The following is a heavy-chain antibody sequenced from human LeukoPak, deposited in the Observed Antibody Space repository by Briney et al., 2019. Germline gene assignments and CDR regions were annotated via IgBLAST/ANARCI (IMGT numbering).Heavy chain of an antibody. CDR2: INQVGSEQ. Sequence: WGSLSLSCSASGFTFSSYWMIWVRQAPGKGLEWVANINQVGSEQYYADSVKGRFTISRDNSKNTLYLQMNSLRAEDTAVYYCARAVLSTSGYYYGMDVWGQGTTVTVSS. CDR1: GFTFSSYW. V-gene: IGHV3-7*02. D-gene: IGHD2-2*01. CDR3: ARAVLSTSGYYYGMDV. J-gene: IGHJ6*02.